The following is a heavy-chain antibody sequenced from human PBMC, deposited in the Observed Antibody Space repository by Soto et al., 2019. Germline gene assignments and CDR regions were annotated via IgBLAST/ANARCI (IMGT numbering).Heavy chain of an antibody. J-gene: IGHJ5*02. CDR2: IYPGDSDT. CDR1: GYSFTSYW. D-gene: IGHD1-1*01. V-gene: IGHV5-51*01. CDR3: ARRGPYNWNDDRWFGLVSWFDP. Sequence: GESLKISCKGSGYSFTSYWIGWVRQMPGKGLEWMGIIYPGDSDTRYSPSFQGQVTISADKSISTAYLQWSSLKASDTAMYYCARRGPYNWNDDRWFGLVSWFDPWGQGTLVTVSS.